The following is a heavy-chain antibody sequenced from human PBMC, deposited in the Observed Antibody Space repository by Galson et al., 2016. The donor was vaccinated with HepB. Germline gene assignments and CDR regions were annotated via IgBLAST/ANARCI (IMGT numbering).Heavy chain of an antibody. CDR1: EGTFSSFA. CDR2: IIPMFGTP. V-gene: IGHV1-69*13. J-gene: IGHJ4*02. D-gene: IGHD3-10*01. CDR3: ASHTRGQYDSGRYEFNY. Sequence: SVKVSCKASEGTFSSFAINWVRQAPGQGLEWMGGIIPMFGTPNHAQKFRGRVTITADESTSTAYMELSSLRSQDTAVYFCASHTRGQYDSGRYEFNYWGQGTLVTGSS.